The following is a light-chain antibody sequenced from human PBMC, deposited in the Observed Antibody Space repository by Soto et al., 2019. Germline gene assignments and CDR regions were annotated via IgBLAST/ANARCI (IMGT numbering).Light chain of an antibody. J-gene: IGKJ1*01. Sequence: EIVMTQSPATLSVSPEERATLSCRASQSVSSNLAWYQQKPGQAPRLLIYGASTRATGIPARFSGSGSGTEFTLTISSLQSEDFAVYYCQQYNNWPPGTFGQGTKVDIK. CDR3: QQYNNWPPGT. CDR2: GAS. V-gene: IGKV3-15*01. CDR1: QSVSSN.